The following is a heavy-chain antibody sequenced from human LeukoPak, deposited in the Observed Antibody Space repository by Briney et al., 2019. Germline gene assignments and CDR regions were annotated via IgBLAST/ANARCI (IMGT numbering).Heavy chain of an antibody. CDR3: ARDPVSKYQLLYYYYGMDV. J-gene: IGHJ6*02. D-gene: IGHD2-2*01. CDR1: GGTFSSYA. CDR2: IIPIFGTA. V-gene: IGHV1-69*13. Sequence: SVKVSCKASGGTFSSYAISWVRQAPGQGLEWMGGIIPIFGTANYAQKFQGRVTITADESTSTAYMELSSLRSEDTAVYYCARDPVSKYQLLYYYYGMDVWAKGPRSPSP.